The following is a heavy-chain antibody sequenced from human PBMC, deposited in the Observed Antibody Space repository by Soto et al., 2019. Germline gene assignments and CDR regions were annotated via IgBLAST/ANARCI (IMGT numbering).Heavy chain of an antibody. CDR1: GYSFTSYW. V-gene: IGHV5-51*01. CDR3: ARPALVGATNAYDYYGMDV. Sequence: GESLKISCKGSGYSFTSYWIGWVRQMPGKGLEWMGIIYPGDSDTRYSPSFQGQVTISADKSISTAYLQWSSLKASDTAMYYCARPALVGATNAYDYYGMDVWGQGTTVTVSS. CDR2: IYPGDSDT. J-gene: IGHJ6*02. D-gene: IGHD1-26*01.